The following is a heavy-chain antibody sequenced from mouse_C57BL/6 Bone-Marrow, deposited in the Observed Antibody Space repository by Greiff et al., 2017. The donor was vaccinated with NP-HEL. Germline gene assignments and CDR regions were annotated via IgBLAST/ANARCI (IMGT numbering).Heavy chain of an antibody. D-gene: IGHD1-1*01. Sequence: EVQLQESGTALARPGASVKMSCKTSGYTFTSYWMHWVKQRPGQGLEWIGAIYPGNSDTSYNQKFKGKAKLTAVTSASTAYMELSSLTNEDSAVYYCTNGGYYYGSSYFDYWGQGTTLTVSS. V-gene: IGHV1-5*01. CDR3: TNGGYYYGSSYFDY. CDR1: GYTFTSYW. CDR2: IYPGNSDT. J-gene: IGHJ2*01.